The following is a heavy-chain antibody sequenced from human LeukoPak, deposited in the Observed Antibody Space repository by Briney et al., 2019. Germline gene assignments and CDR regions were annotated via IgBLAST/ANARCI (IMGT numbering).Heavy chain of an antibody. Sequence: GGSLRLSCAASGFTFSSYAMSWVRQAPGKGLEWVSSFSGNGGGTYYGDSVKGRFTISRDNSKNTLYLQMNSLRADDTAVYYCARSGLSRFDYWGQGTLVTVSS. V-gene: IGHV3-23*01. J-gene: IGHJ4*02. D-gene: IGHD4/OR15-4a*01. CDR2: FSGNGGGT. CDR3: ARSGLSRFDY. CDR1: GFTFSSYA.